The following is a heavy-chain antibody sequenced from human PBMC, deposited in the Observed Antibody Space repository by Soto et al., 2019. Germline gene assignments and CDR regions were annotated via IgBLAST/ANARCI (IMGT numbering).Heavy chain of an antibody. CDR1: GGSFSGYY. V-gene: IGHV4-34*01. CDR2: INHSGST. Sequence: QVQLQQWGAGLLKPSETLSLTCAVYGGSFSGYYWSWIRQPPGKGLEWIGEINHSGSTNYNPSLKSRDTISVDTSKNQFSLKLSSVTAADTAVYYCARSHDVDTAMVMRYFDYWGQGTLVTVSS. J-gene: IGHJ4*02. D-gene: IGHD5-18*01. CDR3: ARSHDVDTAMVMRYFDY.